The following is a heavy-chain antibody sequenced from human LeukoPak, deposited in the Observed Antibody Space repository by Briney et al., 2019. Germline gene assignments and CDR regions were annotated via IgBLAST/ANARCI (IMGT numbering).Heavy chain of an antibody. J-gene: IGHJ3*02. CDR2: ISSSSSYI. V-gene: IGHV3-21*01. CDR1: GFTFSSYS. D-gene: IGHD3-9*01. Sequence: NPGGSLRLSCAASGFTFSSYSMNWVRQAPGKGLEWVSSISSSSSYIYYADSVKGRFTISGDNAKNSLYLQMNSLRAEDTAVYYCARDGADILTGYYLYAFDIWGQGTMVTVSS. CDR3: ARDGADILTGYYLYAFDI.